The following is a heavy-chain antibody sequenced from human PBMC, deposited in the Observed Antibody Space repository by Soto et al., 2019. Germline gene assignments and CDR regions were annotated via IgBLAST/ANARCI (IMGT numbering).Heavy chain of an antibody. Sequence: ASVKVSCKASGGTFSSYAISWVRQAPGQGLEWMGGIIPIFGTANYAQKFQGRVTITADESTSTAYMELSSLRSEDTAVYYCAGAAGVAVAAEPGIGMDVWGQGTTVTVSS. CDR1: GGTFSSYA. D-gene: IGHD6-19*01. CDR3: AGAAGVAVAAEPGIGMDV. V-gene: IGHV1-69*13. CDR2: IIPIFGTA. J-gene: IGHJ6*02.